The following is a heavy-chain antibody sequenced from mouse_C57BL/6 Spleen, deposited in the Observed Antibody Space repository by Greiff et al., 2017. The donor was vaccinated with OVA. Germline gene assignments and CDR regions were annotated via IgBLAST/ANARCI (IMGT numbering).Heavy chain of an antibody. CDR1: GFSLTSSG. J-gene: IGHJ3*01. CDR2: IWGGGST. V-gene: IGHV2-9*01. D-gene: IGHD4-1*01. Sequence: MKLMESGPGLVAPSQSLSITCTVSGFSLTSSGVDWVRQPPGKGLEWLGVIWGGGSTNYNSALMSRLRISKDNSKSQVFLNMNSLQTDDTAMDYCAKRGTGTWFAYWGQGTLVTVSA. CDR3: AKRGTGTWFAY.